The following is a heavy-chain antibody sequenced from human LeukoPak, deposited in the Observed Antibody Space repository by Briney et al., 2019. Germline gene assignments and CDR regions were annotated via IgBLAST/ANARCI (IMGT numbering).Heavy chain of an antibody. Sequence: SETLSLTCTVSGGSISSYYWSWVRQPPGKGLEWIGYIYYSGSTNYNSSLKSRVTISVDTSKNQFSLKLSSVTAADTAVYYCARGHYSSGWHNMGTAFDIWGQGTMVTVSS. CDR3: ARGHYSSGWHNMGTAFDI. CDR1: GGSISSYY. V-gene: IGHV4-59*01. J-gene: IGHJ3*02. CDR2: IYYSGST. D-gene: IGHD6-19*01.